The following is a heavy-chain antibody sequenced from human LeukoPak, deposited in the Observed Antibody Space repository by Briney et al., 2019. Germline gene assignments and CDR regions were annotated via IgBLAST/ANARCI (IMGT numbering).Heavy chain of an antibody. V-gene: IGHV3-21*04. CDR3: AKVGYYAGSAYYPPFYFDF. J-gene: IGHJ4*02. CDR1: GFTFSSYS. D-gene: IGHD3-22*01. CDR2: ISSSNSYI. Sequence: PGGSLRLSCAGPGFTFSSYSMNWVRQAPGKGLEWVSSISSSNSYIYYADSVKGRFTISRDNSRNTLHLQMNSLRVDDTATYFCAKVGYYAGSAYYPPFYFDFWGQGTLVTVSS.